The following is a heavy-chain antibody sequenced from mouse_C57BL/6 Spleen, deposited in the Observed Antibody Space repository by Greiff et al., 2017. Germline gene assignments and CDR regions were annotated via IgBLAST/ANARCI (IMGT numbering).Heavy chain of an antibody. V-gene: IGHV1-54*01. CDR2: INPGSGGT. CDR1: GYAFTNYL. CDR3: ARSGYGYDRYYFDY. D-gene: IGHD2-2*01. J-gene: IGHJ2*01. Sequence: VQLQQSGAELVRPGTSVKVSCKASGYAFTNYLIEWVKQRPGQGLEWIGVINPGSGGTNYNEKFKGKAKLTADKSSSTAYMQLSSLTSEDSAVYFCARSGYGYDRYYFDYWGQGTTLTVSS.